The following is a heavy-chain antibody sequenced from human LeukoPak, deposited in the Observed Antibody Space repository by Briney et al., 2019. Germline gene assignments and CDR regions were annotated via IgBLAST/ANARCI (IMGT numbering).Heavy chain of an antibody. Sequence: SETLSLTCTVSGGSISSYYWSWIRQPPGKGLEWIGYIYKSGSTNYNPSLKSRVTISVDTSKHQFSLKLSSVTAADTGVYYCAREGTPTTPRFDPWGQGTLVTVSS. CDR1: GGSISSYY. D-gene: IGHD2-15*01. CDR3: AREGTPTTPRFDP. CDR2: IYKSGST. V-gene: IGHV4-59*01. J-gene: IGHJ5*02.